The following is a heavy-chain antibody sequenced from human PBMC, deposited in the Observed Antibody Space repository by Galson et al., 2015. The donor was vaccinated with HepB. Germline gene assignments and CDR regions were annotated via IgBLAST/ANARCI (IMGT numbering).Heavy chain of an antibody. CDR2: ISYDGSNK. CDR1: GFTFSSYG. J-gene: IGHJ5*02. V-gene: IGHV3-30*18. CDR3: AKDRERYQLLYDWFDP. Sequence: SLRLSCAASGFTFSSYGMHWVRQAPGKGLEWVAVISYDGSNKYYADSVKGRFTISRDNSKNTLYLQMNSLRAEDTAVYYCAKDRERYQLLYDWFDPWGQGTLVTVSS. D-gene: IGHD2-2*02.